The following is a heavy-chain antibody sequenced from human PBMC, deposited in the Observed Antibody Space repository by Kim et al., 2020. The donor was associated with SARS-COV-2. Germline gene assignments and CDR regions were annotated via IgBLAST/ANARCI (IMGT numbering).Heavy chain of an antibody. Sequence: GGSLRLSCAASGFTFDDYAMHWVRQAPGKGLEWVSGISWNSGSIGYADSVKGRFTISRDNAKNSLYLQMNSLRAEDTALYYCAKARAPGPYYYYYMDVWGKGTTVTVSS. CDR3: AKARAPGPYYYYYMDV. CDR2: ISWNSGSI. CDR1: GFTFDDYA. J-gene: IGHJ6*03. V-gene: IGHV3-9*01.